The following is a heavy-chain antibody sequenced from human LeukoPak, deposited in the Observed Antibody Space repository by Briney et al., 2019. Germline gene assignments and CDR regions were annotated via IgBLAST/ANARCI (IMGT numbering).Heavy chain of an antibody. CDR3: ARAAIEPYYYYYGMDV. Sequence: GGSLRLSCAASGFTFSSYWMSWVRQAPGKGLEWVANIKQDGSEKYYVDSVKGRFTISRDNAKNSLYLQMNSLRAEDTAVYYCARAAIEPYYYYYGMDVWGQGTTVTVSS. V-gene: IGHV3-7*01. J-gene: IGHJ6*02. D-gene: IGHD2-21*01. CDR1: GFTFSSYW. CDR2: IKQDGSEK.